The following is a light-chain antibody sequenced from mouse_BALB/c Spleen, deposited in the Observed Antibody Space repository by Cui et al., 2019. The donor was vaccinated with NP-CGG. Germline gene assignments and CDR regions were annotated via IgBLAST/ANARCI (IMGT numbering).Light chain of an antibody. CDR3: ALWYSNHWV. V-gene: IGLV1*01. CDR2: GTN. Sequence: QAVVPQDSALTTSPGETVTLTCRSSTGAVTTSNYANWVQEKPDHLFTGLIGGTNNRAPGVPARFSGSLIGDKAALTITGAQTEDEAMYFCALWYSNHWVFGGGTKLTVL. CDR1: TGAVTTSNY. J-gene: IGLJ1*01.